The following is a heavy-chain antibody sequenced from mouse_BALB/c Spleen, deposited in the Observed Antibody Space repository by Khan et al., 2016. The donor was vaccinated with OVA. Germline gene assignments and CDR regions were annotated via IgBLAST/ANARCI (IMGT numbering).Heavy chain of an antibody. V-gene: IGHV1S136*01. Sequence: VQLQQSGPELVKPGASVKMSCKASGYTFTSYVMHWVKQKPGQGLEWVGYIYPYNDGTKYNEMFKGKATLTSDKSSSTAYMELSSLTSEDSAVYYCGRNYRYDVYFDYWGQGTSLTVSS. CDR1: GYTFTSYV. CDR3: GRNYRYDVYFDY. J-gene: IGHJ2*02. CDR2: IYPYNDGT. D-gene: IGHD2-14*01.